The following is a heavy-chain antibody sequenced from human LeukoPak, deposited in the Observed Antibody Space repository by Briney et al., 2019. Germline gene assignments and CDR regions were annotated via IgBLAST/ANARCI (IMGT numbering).Heavy chain of an antibody. J-gene: IGHJ4*02. V-gene: IGHV4-34*01. CDR2: INHSGST. Sequence: SETLSLTCAVYGGSFSAYYWSWIRQPPGKGLEWIGEINHSGSTNYNPSLKSRVTISVDTSKNQFSLKLSSVTAADTAVYYCARHSTASGYLNYFDYWGQGTLVTVSS. CDR1: GGSFSAYY. D-gene: IGHD1-1*01. CDR3: ARHSTASGYLNYFDY.